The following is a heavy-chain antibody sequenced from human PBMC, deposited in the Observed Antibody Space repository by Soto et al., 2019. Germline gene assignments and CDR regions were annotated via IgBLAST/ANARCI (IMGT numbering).Heavy chain of an antibody. CDR1: GGSISSGGYY. D-gene: IGHD5-12*01. Sequence: QVQLQESGPGLVKPSQTLSLTCTVSGGSISSGGYYWSWIRQHPGKGLEWIGYIYYSGSTYYNLSLKIRVTISVDTSKTQFSLKLSSVAAADTAVYYCARSGPDSGYDNWGQGTLVTVSS. CDR3: ARSGPDSGYDN. J-gene: IGHJ4*02. CDR2: IYYSGST. V-gene: IGHV4-31*03.